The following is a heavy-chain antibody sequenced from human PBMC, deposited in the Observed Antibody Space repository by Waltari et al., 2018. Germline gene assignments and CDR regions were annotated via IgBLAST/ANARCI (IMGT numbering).Heavy chain of an antibody. J-gene: IGHJ4*02. Sequence: EVQLVESGVGLAQPGGSLRRSCAACGLRFRHLWMTWVRQASGKGPEWVANIKQDGSEKFYLDSVKGRFTISRDNAKSSLYLQMNNLRVEDTAVYYCTRGGRDSSWYWRDWGQGTLVTVSS. CDR2: IKQDGSEK. CDR3: TRGGRDSSWYWRD. D-gene: IGHD6-13*01. V-gene: IGHV3-7*01. CDR1: GLRFRHLW.